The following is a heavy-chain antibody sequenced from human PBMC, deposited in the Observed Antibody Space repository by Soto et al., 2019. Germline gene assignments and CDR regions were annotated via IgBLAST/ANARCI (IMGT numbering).Heavy chain of an antibody. CDR1: GGTFSSYA. J-gene: IGHJ4*02. D-gene: IGHD3-22*01. CDR2: IIPIFGTA. Sequence: GASVKVSCKASGGTFSSYAISWVRQAPGQGLEWMGGIIPIFGTANYAQKFQGRVTITADESTSTAYMELSSLRSEDTAVYYCARPMGPYDSIVYFDYWGQGTLVTVSS. V-gene: IGHV1-69*13. CDR3: ARPMGPYDSIVYFDY.